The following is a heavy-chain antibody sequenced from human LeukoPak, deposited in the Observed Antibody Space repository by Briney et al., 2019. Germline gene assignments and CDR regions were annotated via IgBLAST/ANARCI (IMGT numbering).Heavy chain of an antibody. CDR3: ATNYDSSGYFTF. CDR2: IFTSTGNS. J-gene: IGHJ4*02. Sequence: GASVKVSCKASGYTFTSYAMSWLRQAPGQGLEYMGWIFTSTGNSTYTQGFTGRFVFTLDTSVSTAYLQISSLKAEDTAVYFCATNYDSSGYFTFWGQGTLVTVSS. V-gene: IGHV7-4-1*02. CDR1: GYTFTSYA. D-gene: IGHD3-22*01.